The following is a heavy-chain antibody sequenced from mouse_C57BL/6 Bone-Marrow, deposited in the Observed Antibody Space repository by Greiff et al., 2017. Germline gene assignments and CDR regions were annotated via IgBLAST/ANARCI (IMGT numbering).Heavy chain of an antibody. D-gene: IGHD1-1*01. CDR3: ARMRYYGSSGDY. CDR1: GYTFTSYW. J-gene: IGHJ2*01. CDR2: IHPNSGST. Sequence: QVQLQQPGAELVKPGASVKLSCKASGYTFTSYWMHWVKQRPGQGLEWIGMIHPNSGSTNYNEKFKSKATLTVDKSSSTAYMQLSSLTSKDSAVYYCARMRYYGSSGDYWGQGTTLTVSS. V-gene: IGHV1-64*01.